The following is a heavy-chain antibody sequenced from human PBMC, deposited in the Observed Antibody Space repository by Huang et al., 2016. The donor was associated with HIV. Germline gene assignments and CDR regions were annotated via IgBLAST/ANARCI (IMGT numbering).Heavy chain of an antibody. Sequence: QVQLAQSGPAVRKPGSSVKVSCQASGGSFSDQIISWVRQAPGQRFEWIGDIRPLSRSPADAQEFKGRVTMTADESTATIYMELNSLTSEDTAVYYCAMSLRYQYDARSYWGRYFDYWGQGTLVTVSS. D-gene: IGHD3-16*01. CDR3: AMSLRYQYDARSYWGRYFDY. CDR2: IRPLSRSP. V-gene: IGHV1-69*01. CDR1: GGSFSDQI. J-gene: IGHJ4*02.